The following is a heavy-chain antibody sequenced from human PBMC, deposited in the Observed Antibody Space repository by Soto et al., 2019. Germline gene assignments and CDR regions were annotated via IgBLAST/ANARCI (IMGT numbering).Heavy chain of an antibody. CDR2: ISLYSDGT. CDR3: ARVVPGAEAWFGP. Sequence: ASVKVSCKTSGYTFSNYGITWVRQAPGQPLEWLGWISLYSDGTNYAQKFQGRVSMTTDTSTTTTYMELRSLRSDDTAVYYCARVVPGAEAWFGPWGQGTLVTVSS. J-gene: IGHJ5*02. V-gene: IGHV1-18*01. D-gene: IGHD2-2*01. CDR1: GYTFSNYG.